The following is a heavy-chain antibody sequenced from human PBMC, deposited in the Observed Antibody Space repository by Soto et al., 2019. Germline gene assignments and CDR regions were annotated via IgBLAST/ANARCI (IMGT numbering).Heavy chain of an antibody. J-gene: IGHJ4*02. CDR1: GFTFSSYG. V-gene: IGHV3-33*01. Sequence: GGSLRLSCAASGFTFSSYGMHWVRQAPGKGLEWVAVIWYDGSNKYYADSVKGRFTISRDNSKNTLYLQMNSLRAEDTAVYYCARDGMTGLYYFDYWGQGTLVTVSS. D-gene: IGHD1-20*01. CDR3: ARDGMTGLYYFDY. CDR2: IWYDGSNK.